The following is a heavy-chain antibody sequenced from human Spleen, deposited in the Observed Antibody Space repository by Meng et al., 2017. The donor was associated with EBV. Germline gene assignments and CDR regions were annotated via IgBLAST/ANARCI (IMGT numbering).Heavy chain of an antibody. CDR1: GGSFSDDD. CDR2: INHGGST. J-gene: IGHJ5*02. V-gene: IGHV4-34*01. Sequence: QVQLQQWGAGLLKPCEPLSLTCAVYGGSFSDDDWTWIRQPPGKGLEWIGEINHGGSTNCNPSLKSRATISVDTSKNQFSLKLSSVTAADTAVYYCARDGGYASGTYYPIDPWGQGTLVTVSS. D-gene: IGHD3-10*01. CDR3: ARDGGYASGTYYPIDP.